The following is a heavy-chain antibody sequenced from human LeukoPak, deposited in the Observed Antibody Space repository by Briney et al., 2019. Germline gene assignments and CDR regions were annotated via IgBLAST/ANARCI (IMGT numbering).Heavy chain of an antibody. Sequence: RPGGSLRLSCAASGFTFYDYGMSWGRHAPGEGGGWVSGINWNGGSTGYADSVKHRFTISRHNAKHSLYLQMNSLRAEDTALYYCAAVYPTEAFDIWRQGTMVTVSS. CDR1: GFTFYDYG. CDR2: INWNGGST. V-gene: IGHV3-20*04. J-gene: IGHJ3*02. D-gene: IGHD5/OR15-5a*01. CDR3: AAVYPTEAFDI.